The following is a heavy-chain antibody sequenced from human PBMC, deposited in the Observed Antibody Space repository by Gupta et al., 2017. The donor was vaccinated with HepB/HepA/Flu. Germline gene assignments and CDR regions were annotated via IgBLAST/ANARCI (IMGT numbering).Heavy chain of an antibody. J-gene: IGHJ4*02. CDR1: GYMFNFYY. CDR2: INPSSGDT. CDR3: VRPNDWNYYFDS. V-gene: IGHV1-2*02. D-gene: IGHD1-7*01. Sequence: QVQLKQSGAEMKKPGASVKVSCEASGYMFNFYYLHWLRQAPGQGLEWMGWINPSSGDTKYAQNFQDRITMTRDRSISTAFMELNRLTKDDTAVYYCVRPNDWNYYFDSWGQGTLVTVSS.